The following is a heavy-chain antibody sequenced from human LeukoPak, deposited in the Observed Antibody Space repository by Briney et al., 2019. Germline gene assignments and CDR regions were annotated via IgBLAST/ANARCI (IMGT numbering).Heavy chain of an antibody. D-gene: IGHD2/OR15-2a*01. Sequence: GGSLRLSCAASGFTFRNFGMHWVRQAPGKGLEWVAFIWYDGSNKYYADSVKGRFTISRDSSKNTVSLQMNTLRAEGTAVYYCARDRAFTYFYYWGQGTLVTVSS. CDR1: GFTFRNFG. V-gene: IGHV3-33*01. J-gene: IGHJ4*02. CDR2: IWYDGSNK. CDR3: ARDRAFTYFYY.